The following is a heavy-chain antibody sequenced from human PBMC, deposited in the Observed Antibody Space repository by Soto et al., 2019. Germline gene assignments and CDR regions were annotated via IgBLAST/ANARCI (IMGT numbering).Heavy chain of an antibody. D-gene: IGHD3-9*01. J-gene: IGHJ4*02. V-gene: IGHV4-61*05. Sequence: SETLSLTCTVSGGSTSSSSYYWGWIRQPPGKGLEWLGYIYHRGSTNYNPSLKSRVTISVDTSKNQFSLKLSSVTAADTAVYYCARAPDMGLLYYFDYWGQGTLVTSP. CDR2: IYHRGST. CDR3: ARAPDMGLLYYFDY. CDR1: GGSTSSSSYY.